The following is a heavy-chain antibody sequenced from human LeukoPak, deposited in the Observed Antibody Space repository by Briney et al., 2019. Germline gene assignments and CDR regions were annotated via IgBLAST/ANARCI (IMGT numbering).Heavy chain of an antibody. J-gene: IGHJ4*02. CDR3: ARVVQYYDILTGYSPGTFDY. D-gene: IGHD3-9*01. V-gene: IGHV3-11*01. CDR2: ISSSGSTI. Sequence: PGGSLRLSCAASGFTFSDYYMSWIRQAPGKGLEWVSYISSSGSTIYYADSVKGRFTISRDNAKNSLYLQMNSLRAEDTAVYYCARVVQYYDILTGYSPGTFDYWGQGTLVTVSS. CDR1: GFTFSDYY.